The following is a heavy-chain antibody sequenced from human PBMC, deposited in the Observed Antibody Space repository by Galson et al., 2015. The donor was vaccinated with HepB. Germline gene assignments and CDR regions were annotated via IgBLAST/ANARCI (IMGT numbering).Heavy chain of an antibody. D-gene: IGHD2-2*01. V-gene: IGHV7-4-1*02. CDR2: IHTNTGNP. CDR1: GYRFNNYA. Sequence: SVKVSCKASGYRFNNYAINWVRQAPGQGLEWMGWIHTNTGNPTYAQGFTGRFVFSLDKSDNTAYLQISGLKTEDTAVYYCARSKRCSSSNCLHEFWGQGTLVTVSS. J-gene: IGHJ4*02. CDR3: ARSKRCSSSNCLHEF.